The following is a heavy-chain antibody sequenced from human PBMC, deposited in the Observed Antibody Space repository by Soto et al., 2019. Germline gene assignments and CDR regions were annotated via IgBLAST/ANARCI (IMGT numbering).Heavy chain of an antibody. CDR1: GGSISSGGYS. V-gene: IGHV4-30-2*01. CDR3: ARLDYSNEVGWFDP. J-gene: IGHJ5*02. Sequence: NPSETLSLTCAVSGGSISSGGYSWSWIRQPPGKGLEWIGYIYHSGSTYYNPSLKSRVTISVDRSKNQFSLKLSSVTAADTAVYYCARLDYSNEVGWFDPWGQGTLVTVSS. D-gene: IGHD4-4*01. CDR2: IYHSGST.